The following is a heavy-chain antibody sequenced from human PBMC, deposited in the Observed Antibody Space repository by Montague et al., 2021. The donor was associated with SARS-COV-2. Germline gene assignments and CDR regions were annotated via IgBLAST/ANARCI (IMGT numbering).Heavy chain of an antibody. D-gene: IGHD2-21*01. Sequence: SETLSLTCTVSGASISSPDYYWGWLRQSPGKGLVCIGSISYAGSTYPNLSLKSRVTISADKTKNQLSLRVTSVTAADTAVYYCARRNGGESGGFDIWGRGTMVTVSS. J-gene: IGHJ3*02. V-gene: IGHV4-39*07. CDR2: ISYAGST. CDR1: GASISSPDYY. CDR3: ARRNGGESGGFDI.